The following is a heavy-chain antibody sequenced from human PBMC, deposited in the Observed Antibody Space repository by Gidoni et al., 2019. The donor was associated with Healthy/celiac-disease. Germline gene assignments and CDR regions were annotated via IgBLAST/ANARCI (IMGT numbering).Heavy chain of an antibody. J-gene: IGHJ6*02. CDR1: GGSISSYY. V-gene: IGHV4-59*08. CDR3: ARRGIQLWTPYYYYGMDV. Sequence: QVQLQESGPGLVKPSETLSLTCTVSGGSISSYYWSWIRQPPGKGLEWIGYIYYSGSTNYNPSLKSRVTISVDTSKNQFSLKLSSVTAADTAVYYCARRGIQLWTPYYYYGMDVWGQGTTVTVSS. D-gene: IGHD5-18*01. CDR2: IYYSGST.